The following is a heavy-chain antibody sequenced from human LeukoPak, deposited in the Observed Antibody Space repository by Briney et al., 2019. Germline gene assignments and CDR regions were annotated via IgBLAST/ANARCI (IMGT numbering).Heavy chain of an antibody. CDR2: INAGNGNT. V-gene: IGHV1-3*03. CDR3: ARTTTYYYDSSGLGYFDY. Sequence: ASVKVSCKASGYTFTSYGICWVRQAPGQRLEWMGWINAGNGNTKYSQEFQGRVTITRDTSASTAYMELSSLRSEDMAVYYCARTTTYYYDSSGLGYFDYWGQGTLVTVSS. CDR1: GYTFTSYG. J-gene: IGHJ4*02. D-gene: IGHD3-22*01.